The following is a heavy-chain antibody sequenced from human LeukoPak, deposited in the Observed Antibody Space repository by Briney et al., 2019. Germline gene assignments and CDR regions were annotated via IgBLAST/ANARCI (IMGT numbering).Heavy chain of an antibody. Sequence: GGSLRLSCVASGFTFSSYLMSWVRQAPGKGLEWVANINQDGSEKYYVDSVKGRFTISRDNAKNSLYLQMNSLRAEDTAVYYCASGDSSSWAPFDYWGQGTLVTVSS. CDR2: INQDGSEK. D-gene: IGHD6-13*01. J-gene: IGHJ4*02. CDR3: ASGDSSSWAPFDY. V-gene: IGHV3-7*01. CDR1: GFTFSSYL.